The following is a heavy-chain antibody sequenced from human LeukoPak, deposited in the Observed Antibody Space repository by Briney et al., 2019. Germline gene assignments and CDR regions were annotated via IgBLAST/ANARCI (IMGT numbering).Heavy chain of an antibody. V-gene: IGHV4-39*07. J-gene: IGHJ5*02. Sequence: SETLSLTCTVSGGSISSSSYYWGWIRQPPGKGLEWIGSIYYSGSTYYNPSLKSRVTISVDTSKNQFSLKLSSVTAADTAVYYCARASITMVRGVIITGFDPWGQGTLVTVSS. CDR3: ARASITMVRGVIITGFDP. CDR1: GGSISSSSYY. D-gene: IGHD3-10*01. CDR2: IYYSGST.